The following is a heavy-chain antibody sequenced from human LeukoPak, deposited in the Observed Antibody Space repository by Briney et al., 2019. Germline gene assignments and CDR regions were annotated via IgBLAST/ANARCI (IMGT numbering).Heavy chain of an antibody. D-gene: IGHD1-26*01. CDR3: AREKWGLLPIFDY. J-gene: IGHJ4*02. CDR2: IHYSGST. V-gene: IGHV4-59*01. CDR1: GGSISSYY. Sequence: PSETLSLTCTVSGGSISSYYWSWIRQPPGKGLEWIGYIHYSGSTNYNPSLKSRVTISVDTSKNQFSLKLTSVTAADTAVYYCAREKWGLLPIFDYWGQGTLVTVSS.